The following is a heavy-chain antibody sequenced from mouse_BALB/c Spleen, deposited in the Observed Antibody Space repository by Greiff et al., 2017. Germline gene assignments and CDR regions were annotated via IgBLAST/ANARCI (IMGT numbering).Heavy chain of an antibody. D-gene: IGHD2-14*01. CDR3: ARGEYDDAMDY. CDR2: IDPANGNT. CDR1: GFNIKDTY. V-gene: IGHV14-3*02. J-gene: IGHJ4*01. Sequence: EFQLQQSGAELVKPGASVKLSCTASGFNIKDTYMHWVKQRPEQGLEWIGRIDPANGNTKYDPKFQGKATITADTSSNTAYLQLSSLTSEDTAVYYCARGEYDDAMDYWGQGTSVTVSS.